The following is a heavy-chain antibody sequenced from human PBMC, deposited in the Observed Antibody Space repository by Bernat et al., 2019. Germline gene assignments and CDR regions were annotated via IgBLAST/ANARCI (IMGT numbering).Heavy chain of an antibody. Sequence: QLQLQESGSGLVKPSQTLSLTCAVSGGSISSGGYSWSWIRQPPGKGLEWIGYIYHSGSTYYNPSLKSRVTISVDRSKNQFSLKLSSVTAADTAVYYCASAHDPCAEGNYYGMDVWGQGTTVTVSS. D-gene: IGHD1-1*01. CDR1: GGSISSGGYS. CDR2: IYHSGST. CDR3: ASAHDPCAEGNYYGMDV. J-gene: IGHJ6*02. V-gene: IGHV4-30-2*01.